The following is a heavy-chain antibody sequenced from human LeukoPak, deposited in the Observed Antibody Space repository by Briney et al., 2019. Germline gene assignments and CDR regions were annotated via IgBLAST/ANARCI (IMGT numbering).Heavy chain of an antibody. Sequence: TSETLSLTCTVSGGSINSGDYYWSWIRQHPGKGLEWIGYIHYSGSTYHNPSLKSRVSISGDTSKNQFSLKLSSVTAADTAVYYCARGNGYGYCFDYWGQGTLVTVSS. V-gene: IGHV4-31*03. D-gene: IGHD5-18*01. J-gene: IGHJ4*02. CDR3: ARGNGYGYCFDY. CDR1: GGSINSGDYY. CDR2: IHYSGST.